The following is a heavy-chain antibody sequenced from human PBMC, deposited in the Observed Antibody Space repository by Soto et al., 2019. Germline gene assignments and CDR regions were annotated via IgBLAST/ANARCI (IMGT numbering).Heavy chain of an antibody. V-gene: IGHV1-69*13. CDR3: ARDLYDSSGFNEPRFDY. Sequence: SVKVSCKAAGGTFSSYAISWVRQAPGQGLEWMGGIIPIFGTANYAQKFQGRVTITAYESTSTAYMELSSLRSEDTAVYYCARDLYDSSGFNEPRFDYWGQGTLVTVSS. CDR1: GGTFSSYA. CDR2: IIPIFGTA. J-gene: IGHJ4*02. D-gene: IGHD3-22*01.